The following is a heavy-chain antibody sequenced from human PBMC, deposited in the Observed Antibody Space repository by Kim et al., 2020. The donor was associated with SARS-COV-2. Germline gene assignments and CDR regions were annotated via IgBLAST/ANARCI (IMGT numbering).Heavy chain of an antibody. CDR3: AKATGILVTSKDY. CDR2: ISYDGNDQ. CDR1: GFTFSNYG. D-gene: IGHD3-22*01. Sequence: GGSLRLSCAASGFTFSNYGMHWVRQTPGKGLEWVAVISYDGNDQYYADSVKGRFTISRDNSKNTLFLQMHNLRTEDTAVYYCAKATGILVTSKDYWGQGTLVTLSS. V-gene: IGHV3-30*18. J-gene: IGHJ4*02.